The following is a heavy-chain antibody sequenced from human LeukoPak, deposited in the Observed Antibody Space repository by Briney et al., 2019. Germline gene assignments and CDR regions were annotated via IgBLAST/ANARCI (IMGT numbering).Heavy chain of an antibody. CDR1: GFTFSSNA. J-gene: IGHJ6*02. D-gene: IGHD4-11*01. V-gene: IGHV3-23*01. Sequence: PGGSLRLSCSASGFTFSSNAMSWVRQAPGKGLEWVSAISGSGDSTYYADSVKGRFTISRDNSKNTLDLQMSSLRAEDTAVYYCARSNTMTSNYYYGMDVWGQGTTVTVSS. CDR2: ISGSGDST. CDR3: ARSNTMTSNYYYGMDV.